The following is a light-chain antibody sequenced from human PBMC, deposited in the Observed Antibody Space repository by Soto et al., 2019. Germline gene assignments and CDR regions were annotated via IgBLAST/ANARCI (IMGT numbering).Light chain of an antibody. CDR3: QQFNTYPIT. Sequence: AIQLTQSPSSLSASVGDRVTITCRASQDIRGAFAWYQQKPGKPPKLLIFDVSSLQSGVPSRFSGSGSGTDFTLTISSLQAEDFATYYCQQFNTYPITFGQGTRREIK. J-gene: IGKJ5*01. V-gene: IGKV1-13*02. CDR2: DVS. CDR1: QDIRGA.